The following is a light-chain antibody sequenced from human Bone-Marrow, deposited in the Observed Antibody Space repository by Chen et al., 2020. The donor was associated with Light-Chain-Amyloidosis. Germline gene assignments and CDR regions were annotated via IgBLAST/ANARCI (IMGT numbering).Light chain of an antibody. CDR2: EVT. J-gene: IGLJ1*01. CDR1: SSDVGGDNH. V-gene: IGLV2-14*01. Sequence: SALTQPASVSGSPGQSITISCTGTSSDVGGDNHVSWYQQHPDKAPKLMIYEVTNRPSWAPDRFSGSKSDNTASLTISGLQTEDEADYFCSSYTITNTLVFGSGTRVTVL. CDR3: SSYTITNTLV.